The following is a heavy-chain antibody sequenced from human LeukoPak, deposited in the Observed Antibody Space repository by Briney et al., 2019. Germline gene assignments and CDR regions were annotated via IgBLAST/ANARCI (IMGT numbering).Heavy chain of an antibody. J-gene: IGHJ3*02. D-gene: IGHD3-22*01. CDR3: AKDPQYYYDSSGYYYAGAFAFDI. CDR1: GFTFSSYA. CDR2: ISGSGGST. V-gene: IGHV3-23*01. Sequence: GGSLRLSCAASGFTFSSYAMSWVRQAPGKGLEWVSAISGSGGSTYYADSVKGRFTISRDNSKNTLYLQMNSLRAEDTAVYYCAKDPQYYYDSSGYYYAGAFAFDIWGQGTMVTVSS.